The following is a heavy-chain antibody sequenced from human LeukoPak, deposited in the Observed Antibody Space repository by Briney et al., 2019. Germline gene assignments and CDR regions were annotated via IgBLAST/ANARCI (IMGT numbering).Heavy chain of an antibody. Sequence: GGSLRLSCAASGFTFSDYGMSWVRQASGKGLEWVGRIRSKANSYATAYAASVKGRFTISRDDSKNTAYLQMNSLKTEDTAVYYCTPMVRGVIESWGQGTLVTVSS. CDR1: GFTFSDYG. CDR3: TPMVRGVIES. D-gene: IGHD3-10*01. J-gene: IGHJ4*02. CDR2: IRSKANSYAT. V-gene: IGHV3-73*01.